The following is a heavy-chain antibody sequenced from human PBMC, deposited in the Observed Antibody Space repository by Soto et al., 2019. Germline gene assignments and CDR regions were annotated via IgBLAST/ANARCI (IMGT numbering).Heavy chain of an antibody. CDR1: GFTFLNYD. D-gene: IGHD3-10*01. J-gene: IGHJ2*01. CDR3: AKDRQGSGPDFDL. CDR2: ISGSGGT. V-gene: IGHV3-23*01. Sequence: PGGSLRLSCVASGFTFLNYDMHWVRQAPGKGLEWVVGISGSGGTFDANSVRGRFTISKDDSKNTLYLQMNSLRVEDTALYYCAKDRQGSGPDFDLWGRGTLVTVSS.